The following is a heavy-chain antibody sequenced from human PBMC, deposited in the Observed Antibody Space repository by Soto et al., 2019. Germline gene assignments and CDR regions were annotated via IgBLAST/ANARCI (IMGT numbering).Heavy chain of an antibody. CDR2: ISPYNGDT. D-gene: IGHD3-10*01. J-gene: IGHJ6*03. CDR1: GYTFTSHG. Sequence: QVQLVQSGAEVKKPGASVKVSCKTSGYTFTSHGISWVRQAPGQGLEWMGWISPYNGDTNYAQKLQGRVSVTTDSSTRTACMELRSLRSEDTAVYYCARLVRGSTVGYYYYMDVWGKGTTVTVS. CDR3: ARLVRGSTVGYYYYMDV. V-gene: IGHV1-18*01.